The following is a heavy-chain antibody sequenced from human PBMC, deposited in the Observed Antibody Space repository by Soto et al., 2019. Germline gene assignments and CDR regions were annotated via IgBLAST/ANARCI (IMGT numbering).Heavy chain of an antibody. D-gene: IGHD6-6*01. CDR1: GYSFTSYW. Sequence: HGESLKISCKGSGYSFTSYWISWVRQMPGKGLEWMGRIDPSDSYTNYSPSFQGHVTISADKSISTAYLQWSSLKASDTAVYYCAKATVAARLSYGPTPRAPGDYWGQGTLVTVSS. J-gene: IGHJ4*02. CDR2: IDPSDSYT. V-gene: IGHV5-10-1*01. CDR3: AKATVAARLSYGPTPRAPGDY.